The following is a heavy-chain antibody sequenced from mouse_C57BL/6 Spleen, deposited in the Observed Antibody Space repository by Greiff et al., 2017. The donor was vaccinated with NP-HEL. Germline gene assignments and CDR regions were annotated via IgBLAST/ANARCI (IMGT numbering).Heavy chain of an antibody. CDR3: TRDRAAQATGADYFDY. V-gene: IGHV5-9-1*02. D-gene: IGHD3-2*02. CDR1: GFTFSSYA. J-gene: IGHJ2*01. CDR2: ISSGGDYI. Sequence: DVMLVESGEGLVKPGGSLKLSCAASGFTFSSYAMSWVRQTPEKRLEWVAYISSGGDYIYYADTVKGRFTISRDNARNTLYLQMSSLKSEDTAMYYCTRDRAAQATGADYFDYWGQGTTLTVSS.